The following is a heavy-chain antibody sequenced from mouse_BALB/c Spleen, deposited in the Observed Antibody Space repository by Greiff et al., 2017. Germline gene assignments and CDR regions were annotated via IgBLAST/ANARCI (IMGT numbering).Heavy chain of an antibody. CDR1: GFTFSDYG. CDR2: ISNLAYSI. CDR3: ARIYYDYGAYAMDY. J-gene: IGHJ4*01. D-gene: IGHD2-4*01. Sequence: DVKLMESGGGLVQPGGSRKLSCAASGFTFSDYGMAWVRQAPGKGPEWVAFISNLAYSIYYADTVTGRFTISRENAKNTLYLEMSSLRSEDTAMYYCARIYYDYGAYAMDYWGQGTSVTVSS. V-gene: IGHV5-15*02.